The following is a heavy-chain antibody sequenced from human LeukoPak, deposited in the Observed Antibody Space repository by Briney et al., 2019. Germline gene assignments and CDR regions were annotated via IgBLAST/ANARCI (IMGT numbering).Heavy chain of an antibody. CDR2: INPSGGST. V-gene: IGHV1-46*01. D-gene: IGHD6-13*01. J-gene: IGHJ2*01. Sequence: ASVKVSCKASGYTFTSYYMHWVRQAPGQGLEWMGIINPSGGSTNYAQKFQGRVTITADESTSTAYMELSSLRSEDTAVYYCARAAAAGSDWYFDLWGRGTLVTVSS. CDR3: ARAAAAGSDWYFDL. CDR1: GYTFTSYY.